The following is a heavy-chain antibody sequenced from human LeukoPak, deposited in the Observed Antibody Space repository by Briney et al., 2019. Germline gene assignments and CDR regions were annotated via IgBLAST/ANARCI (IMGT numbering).Heavy chain of an antibody. CDR2: ISTYNGNT. Sequence: GASVKVSCKASGYTFTNYGITWVRQAPGRGLQCMGGISTYNGNTHYAQRFQGRVTMTTDTSTSTVYMELRSLRSEDTAIYYCARGPFHQWLADYWGQGSLVTVSS. V-gene: IGHV1-18*01. D-gene: IGHD6-19*01. CDR1: GYTFTNYG. J-gene: IGHJ4*02. CDR3: ARGPFHQWLADY.